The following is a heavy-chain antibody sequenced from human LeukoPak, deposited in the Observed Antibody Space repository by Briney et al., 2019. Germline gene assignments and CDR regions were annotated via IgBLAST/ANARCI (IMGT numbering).Heavy chain of an antibody. D-gene: IGHD4-23*01. J-gene: IGHJ4*02. V-gene: IGHV4-38-2*02. Sequence: SETLSLTCTVSGYSIISTYYGAWIRQPPGKGLEWIATLSHSGSTYYTPSLKSRLTISLDTSKNRFSLRLSSVTAADTAVYYCARVNAPVATFDYWGLGILVTVSS. CDR1: GYSIISTYY. CDR2: LSHSGST. CDR3: ARVNAPVATFDY.